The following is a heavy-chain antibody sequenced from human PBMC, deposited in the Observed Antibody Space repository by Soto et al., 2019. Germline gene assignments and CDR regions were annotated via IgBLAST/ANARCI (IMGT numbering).Heavy chain of an antibody. J-gene: IGHJ4*02. CDR3: ARHPKYYDSSGYYYSDS. V-gene: IGHV5-51*01. CDR1: GFTFTNYW. D-gene: IGHD3-22*01. Sequence: PGESLKISCKGSGFTFTNYWIAWVRQMTGNGLEWMGIIYPGDSRPRYSPSFQGQVTSSAHKSISTAFLHWSSLKASDPAMYYCARHPKYYDSSGYYYSDSWGQGTQVTVSS. CDR2: IYPGDSRP.